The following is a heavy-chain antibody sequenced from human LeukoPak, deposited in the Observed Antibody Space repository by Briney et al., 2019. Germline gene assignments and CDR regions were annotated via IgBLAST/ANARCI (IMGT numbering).Heavy chain of an antibody. CDR3: ARGKRGYGHRPLDY. V-gene: IGHV4-34*01. Sequence: SETLSLTCAVYGGSFSGYYWSWIRQPPGKGLEWIGEINHSGSTNYNPSLKSRVTISADTSKNQFSLKLSSVTAADTAVYYCARGKRGYGHRPLDYWGQGTLVTVSS. D-gene: IGHD5-12*01. J-gene: IGHJ4*02. CDR2: INHSGST. CDR1: GGSFSGYY.